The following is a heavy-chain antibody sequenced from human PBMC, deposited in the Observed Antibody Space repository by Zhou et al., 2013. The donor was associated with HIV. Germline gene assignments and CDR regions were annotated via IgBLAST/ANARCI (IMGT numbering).Heavy chain of an antibody. J-gene: IGHJ2*01. CDR3: ARDGIVATMGWYFDL. CDR2: INPSGGST. CDR1: GYTFTSYY. Sequence: QVQLVQSGAEVKKPGASVKVSCKASGYTFTSYYMHWVRQAPGQGLEWMGIINPSGGSTSYAQKFQGRVTMTRDTSTSTVYMELSSLRSEDTAVYYCARDGIVATMGWYFDLWGRGTLVTVSS. D-gene: IGHD5-12*01. V-gene: IGHV1-46*03.